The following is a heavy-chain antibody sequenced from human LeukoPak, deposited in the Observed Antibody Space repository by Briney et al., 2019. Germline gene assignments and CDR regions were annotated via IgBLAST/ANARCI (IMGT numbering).Heavy chain of an antibody. CDR1: GFTLSSYS. CDR3: ARDSGYSYGYCGDY. J-gene: IGHJ4*02. V-gene: IGHV3-21*01. Sequence: GRSLRLSCAASGFTLSSYSMNWVRQAPRKGLEWVSSISTSSSYIYYADSVKGRFTISRDNAKNSLYLQMNSLRAEDTAVYYCARDSGYSYGYCGDYWGQGTLVTVSS. D-gene: IGHD5-18*01. CDR2: ISTSSSYI.